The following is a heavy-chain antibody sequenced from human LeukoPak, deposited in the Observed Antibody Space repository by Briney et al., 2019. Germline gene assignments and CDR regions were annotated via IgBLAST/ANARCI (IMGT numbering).Heavy chain of an antibody. CDR3: AKDKAWELRRDRGKAFDY. Sequence: GGSLRLSCAASGFTFSSYGMSWVRQAPGKGLEWVSAISGSGGSTYYADSVKGRFTISRDNSKNTLYLQMNSLRAEDTAVYYCAKDKAWELRRDRGKAFDYWGQGTLVTVSS. CDR1: GFTFSSYG. D-gene: IGHD1-26*01. CDR2: ISGSGGST. J-gene: IGHJ4*02. V-gene: IGHV3-23*01.